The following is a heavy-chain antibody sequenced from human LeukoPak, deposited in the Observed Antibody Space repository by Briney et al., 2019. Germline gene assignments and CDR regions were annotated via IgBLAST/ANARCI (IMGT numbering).Heavy chain of an antibody. CDR3: AREGTGKYYYDSSPFDY. V-gene: IGHV1-18*01. CDR2: ISAYNGNT. D-gene: IGHD3-22*01. J-gene: IGHJ4*02. Sequence: ASVKVYCKASGYTFTSYGISWVRQAPGQGLEWMGWISAYNGNTNYAQKLQGRVTMTTDTSTSTAYMELRSLRSDDTAVYYCAREGTGKYYYDSSPFDYWGQGTLVTVSS. CDR1: GYTFTSYG.